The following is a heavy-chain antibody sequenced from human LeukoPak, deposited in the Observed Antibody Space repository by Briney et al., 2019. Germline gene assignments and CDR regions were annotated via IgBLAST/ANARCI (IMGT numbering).Heavy chain of an antibody. D-gene: IGHD3-10*01. V-gene: IGHV4-59*01. CDR3: ASRYGSRSFAFDL. CDR2: IHSSGST. CDR1: GGSINKYY. J-gene: IGHJ3*01. Sequence: KPSETLSLTCSVSGGSINKYYWSWIRQSPGKGLEWIGYIHSSGSTNYNPSLKSRVTISVDTTRNHFSLKLTSVIAADTAVYYCASRYGSRSFAFDLWGQGTMVTVSS.